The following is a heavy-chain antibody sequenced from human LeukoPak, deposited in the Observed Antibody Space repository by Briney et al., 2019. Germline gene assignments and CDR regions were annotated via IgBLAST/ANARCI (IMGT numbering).Heavy chain of an antibody. D-gene: IGHD3-9*01. CDR1: GFTFRNYV. Sequence: GGSLRLSCAASGFTFRNYVMHWVRQAPGKGLEWVAVMSYDGSNKYYADSVKGRFTISRDNSKNTLYLQMNSLRVEDTAVYYCARASAGRYFESFDYWGQGTLVTVSS. J-gene: IGHJ4*02. CDR3: ARASAGRYFESFDY. V-gene: IGHV3-30-3*01. CDR2: MSYDGSNK.